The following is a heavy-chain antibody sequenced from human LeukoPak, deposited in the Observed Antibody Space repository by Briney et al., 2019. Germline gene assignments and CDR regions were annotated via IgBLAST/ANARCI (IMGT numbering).Heavy chain of an antibody. CDR3: ARGVRKNYYYYGMDV. Sequence: SETLSLTCAVYGGSFSGYYWSWNRQPPGKGLEWIGEINHSGSTNYNPSLKSRVTISVDTSKNQFSLKLSSVTAADTAVYYCARGVRKNYYYYGMDVWGQGTTVTVSS. CDR1: GGSFSGYY. J-gene: IGHJ6*02. V-gene: IGHV4-34*01. CDR2: INHSGST.